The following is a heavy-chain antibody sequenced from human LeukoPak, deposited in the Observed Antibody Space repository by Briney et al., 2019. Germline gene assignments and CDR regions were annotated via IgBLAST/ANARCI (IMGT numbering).Heavy chain of an antibody. CDR1: GFTFSNYG. D-gene: IGHD2-15*01. J-gene: IGHJ4*02. CDR3: AGGAGGGSWD. CDR2: IDRDGSST. V-gene: IGHV3-74*01. Sequence: GGSLILSCAASGFTFSNYGLTWVRQAPGKGLVWVSRIDRDGSSTTYADSVKGRFTISRDNAKNTLYLQMNSLRAEDTAVYYCAGGAGGGSWDWGQGTLVTVSS.